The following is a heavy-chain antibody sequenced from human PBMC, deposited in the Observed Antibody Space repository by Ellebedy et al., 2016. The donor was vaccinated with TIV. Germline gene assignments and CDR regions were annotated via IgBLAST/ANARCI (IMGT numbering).Heavy chain of an antibody. CDR2: ISSSSSYI. CDR3: ARDIVVVPAARRPYYYSGMDV. Sequence: PGGSLTLSCAASGFTFSTYSMNWVRQAPGKGLEWVSSISSSSSYIYFADSVKGRFTISRDNAKNSLFLQMNSLRAEDTAVYYCARDIVVVPAARRPYYYSGMDVWGQGTTVTVSS. D-gene: IGHD2-2*01. CDR1: GFTFSTYS. V-gene: IGHV3-21*01. J-gene: IGHJ6*02.